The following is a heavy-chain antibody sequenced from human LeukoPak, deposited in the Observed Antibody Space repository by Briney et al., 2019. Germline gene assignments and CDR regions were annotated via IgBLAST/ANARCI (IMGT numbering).Heavy chain of an antibody. V-gene: IGHV3-30*04. J-gene: IGHJ6*02. Sequence: GGSLRLSCAASGFTFSSYAMHWVRQAPGKGLEWVAVISYDGSNKYYADSVKGRFTISRDNSKNTLYLQMNSLRAEDTAVYYCARVGDDFWSSPTDYGMDVWGQGTTVTASS. CDR2: ISYDGSNK. CDR1: GFTFSSYA. D-gene: IGHD3-3*01. CDR3: ARVGDDFWSSPTDYGMDV.